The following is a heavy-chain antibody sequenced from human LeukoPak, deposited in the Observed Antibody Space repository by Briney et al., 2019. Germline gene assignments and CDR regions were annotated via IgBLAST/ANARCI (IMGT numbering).Heavy chain of an antibody. CDR2: IGYDGSDK. CDR3: AKDVLRLSHYFDY. J-gene: IGHJ4*02. D-gene: IGHD5-12*01. CDR1: GFTFSSYG. V-gene: IGHV3-33*06. Sequence: AAGSLRLSCAASGFTFSSYGMHWLRQAPGKGLELVAVIGYDGSDKYYADSVKGRFTTSTVNSKTTLYLQMNSLRAEDTAVYYCAKDVLRLSHYFDYWGQGPLVTVSS.